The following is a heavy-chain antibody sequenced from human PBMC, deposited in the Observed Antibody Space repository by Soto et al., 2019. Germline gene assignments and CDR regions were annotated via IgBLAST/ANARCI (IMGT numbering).Heavy chain of an antibody. V-gene: IGHV3-11*01. J-gene: IGHJ4*02. CDR1: GFTLSDHY. CDR2: ISASSTTI. Sequence: QVQLVESGGGLVKIGESLRLSCAASGFTLSDHYMTWVRQVPGKGLEWVSYISASSTTIYYADSVKGRFTISRDNAKNSLFLQMNSLRAEDTAVYYCARDIRGANWGQGTLVTVSS. CDR3: ARDIRGAN.